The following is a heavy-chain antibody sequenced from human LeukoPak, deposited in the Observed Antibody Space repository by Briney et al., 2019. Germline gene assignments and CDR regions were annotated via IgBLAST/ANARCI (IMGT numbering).Heavy chain of an antibody. CDR2: IYYSGST. CDR3: VGYYDSSGYLQVDY. CDR1: GGSISSSSYY. J-gene: IGHJ4*02. D-gene: IGHD3-22*01. V-gene: IGHV4-39*07. Sequence: PSETLSLTCTVSGGSISSSSYYWGWIRQPPGKGLEWIGSIYYSGSTYYNPSLKSRVTISVDTSKNQFSLKLSSVTAADTAVYYCVGYYDSSGYLQVDYWGQGTLVTVSS.